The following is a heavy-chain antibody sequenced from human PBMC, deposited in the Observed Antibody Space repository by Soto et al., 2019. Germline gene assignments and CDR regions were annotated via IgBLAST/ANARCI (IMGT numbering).Heavy chain of an antibody. J-gene: IGHJ4*02. CDR2: INDSGRT. CDR1: GGPFRGNY. Sequence: QVQLQRWAPGMLQPSETLSLTCAVYGGPFRGNYWPWFRQPPGKGLEWMGEINDSGRTNYNPSLKSRVTISVDTSKNQFSLKVSSVTAADTAVYYCARGDNDYGLVYWGQGALVTVSS. CDR3: ARGDNDYGLVY. V-gene: IGHV4-34*01. D-gene: IGHD4-17*01.